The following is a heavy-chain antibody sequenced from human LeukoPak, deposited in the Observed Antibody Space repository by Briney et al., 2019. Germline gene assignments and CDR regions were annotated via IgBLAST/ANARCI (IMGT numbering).Heavy chain of an antibody. Sequence: GTSVKVSCKASGGTFSSYAISWVRQAPGQGLEWMGRIIAIFGTANYAQKFQGRVTITTDESTSTAYMELSSLRSEDTAVYYCARVWGDGYNSDYFDYWGQGTLVTVSS. CDR2: IIAIFGTA. V-gene: IGHV1-69*05. CDR3: ARVWGDGYNSDYFDY. D-gene: IGHD5-24*01. CDR1: GGTFSSYA. J-gene: IGHJ4*02.